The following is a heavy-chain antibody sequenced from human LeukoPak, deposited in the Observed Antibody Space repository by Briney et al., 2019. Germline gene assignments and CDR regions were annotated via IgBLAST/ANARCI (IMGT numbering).Heavy chain of an antibody. D-gene: IGHD3-10*01. V-gene: IGHV3-66*01. CDR3: ASTPVRGVISRLDY. J-gene: IGHJ4*02. Sequence: PGGSLRLSCAASGFTLSSYAMSWVRQAPGKGLEWVSVIYSGGSTYYADSVKGRFTISRDNSKNTLYLQMNSLRAEDTAVYYCASTPVRGVISRLDYWGQGTLVTVSS. CDR2: IYSGGST. CDR1: GFTLSSYA.